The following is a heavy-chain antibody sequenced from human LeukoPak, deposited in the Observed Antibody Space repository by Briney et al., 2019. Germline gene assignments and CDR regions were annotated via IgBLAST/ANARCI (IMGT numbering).Heavy chain of an antibody. CDR2: ISGSGDKT. CDR1: GFTFSSNG. D-gene: IGHD3-3*01. V-gene: IGHV3-23*01. Sequence: GGSLRLSCAASGFTFSSNGMSWVRKAPGKGLEWVSSISGSGDKTYYADSVKGRFTISRDNSKSTMYLQMNSLRAEDTAVYHCAKTNGYYVLWGQGTLVIVSS. CDR3: AKTNGYYVL. J-gene: IGHJ4*02.